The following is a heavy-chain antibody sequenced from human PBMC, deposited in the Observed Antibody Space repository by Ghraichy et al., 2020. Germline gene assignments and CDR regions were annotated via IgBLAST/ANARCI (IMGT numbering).Heavy chain of an antibody. Sequence: GSLRLSCAASGFTVRSNYMSWVRQAPGKGLEWVSVIHSGGSTYYADSLKGRFTISRDDSKNTLYLQMNSLRAEDTAVYYCAREARITYYFDYWGQGTLVTVSS. J-gene: IGHJ4*01. CDR1: GFTVRSNY. V-gene: IGHV3-66*02. CDR3: AREARITYYFDY. CDR2: IHSGGST. D-gene: IGHD1-14*01.